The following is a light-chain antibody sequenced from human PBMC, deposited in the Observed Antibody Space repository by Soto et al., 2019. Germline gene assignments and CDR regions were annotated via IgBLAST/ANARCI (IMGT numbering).Light chain of an antibody. CDR2: AAS. V-gene: IGKV3-20*01. Sequence: EIVLTQSPDTLSLSPGERATLFCRASQTLSINSLAWYQQKPGQAPRLLIYAASTRHTGIPDRFNGSGSGTDFALTINRLEPEDFAVYLCQQYDGAPLTFGPGPKVDI. CDR3: QQYDGAPLT. J-gene: IGKJ3*01. CDR1: QTLSINS.